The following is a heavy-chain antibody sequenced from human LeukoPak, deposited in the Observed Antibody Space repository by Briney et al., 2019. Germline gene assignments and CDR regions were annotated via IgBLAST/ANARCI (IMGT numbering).Heavy chain of an antibody. J-gene: IGHJ4*02. CDR3: ASVSDY. CDR1: GFTFNYFW. V-gene: IGHV3-74*01. Sequence: PGGSLRLSCAASGFTFNYFWMHWVRQVPGKGLVWVSGINNDGTATYYADSVKGRFTISRDNAKNTVYLQMNGLRAEDTTVYCCASVSDYWGQGTLVTVSS. CDR2: INNDGTAT.